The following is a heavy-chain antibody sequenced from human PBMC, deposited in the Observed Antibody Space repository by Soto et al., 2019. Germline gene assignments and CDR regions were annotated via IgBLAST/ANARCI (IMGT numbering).Heavy chain of an antibody. D-gene: IGHD5-18*01. CDR3: ARGGIPLWLTNFYQRDH. Sequence: EVQLVESGGGLVQPGGSLRLSCAASGFTFSDHYMDWVRQAPGKGLEWVGRTRNKANIYTTDYAASVKGRFTISRDDSKNSLYLQMNSLKTEDTAVYYCARGGIPLWLTNFYQRDHWGQGTLVTVSS. CDR1: GFTFSDHY. J-gene: IGHJ4*02. V-gene: IGHV3-72*01. CDR2: TRNKANIYTT.